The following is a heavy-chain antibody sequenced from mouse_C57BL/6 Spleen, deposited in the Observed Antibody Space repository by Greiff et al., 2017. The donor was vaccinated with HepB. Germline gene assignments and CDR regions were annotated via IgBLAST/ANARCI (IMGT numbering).Heavy chain of an antibody. CDR1: GYSFTGYY. J-gene: IGHJ1*03. V-gene: IGHV1-42*01. CDR3: ARRTGTYFDV. Sequence: EVKLVESGPELVKPGASVKISCKASGYSFTGYYMNWVKQSPEKSLEWIGEINPSTGGTTYNQKFKAKATLTVDKSSSTAYMQLKSLTSEDSAVYYCARRTGTYFDVWGTGPTVTVAS. CDR2: INPSTGGT. D-gene: IGHD4-1*01.